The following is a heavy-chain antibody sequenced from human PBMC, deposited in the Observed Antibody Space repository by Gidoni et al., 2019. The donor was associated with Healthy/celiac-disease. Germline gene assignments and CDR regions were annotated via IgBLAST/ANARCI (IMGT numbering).Heavy chain of an antibody. CDR2: INHSGST. J-gene: IGHJ6*02. Sequence: QVQLQQWCAGLLKPSETLSLTCAVYGGSFSGYYWSWIRQPPGKGLEWIGEINHSGSTNYNPSLKSRVTISVDTSKNQFSLKLSSVTAADTAVYYCARMGYCSSTSCYWANYYYYGMDVWGQGTTVTVSS. CDR1: GGSFSGYY. V-gene: IGHV4-34*01. D-gene: IGHD2-2*01. CDR3: ARMGYCSSTSCYWANYYYYGMDV.